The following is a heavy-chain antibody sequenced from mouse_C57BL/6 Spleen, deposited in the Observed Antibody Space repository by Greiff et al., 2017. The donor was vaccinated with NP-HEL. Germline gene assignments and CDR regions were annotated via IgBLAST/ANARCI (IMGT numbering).Heavy chain of an antibody. CDR1: GYTFTSYW. D-gene: IGHD1-1*01. Sequence: QVQLQQPGAELVKPGASVKLSCKASGYTFTSYWMHWVKQRPGQGLEWIGMIHPNSGSTNYNEKFKSKATLTVDKSSSTAYMQLSSLTSEDSAVYYCARSSITTVVDGDYFDYWGQGTTLTVSS. CDR3: ARSSITTVVDGDYFDY. CDR2: IHPNSGST. J-gene: IGHJ2*01. V-gene: IGHV1-64*01.